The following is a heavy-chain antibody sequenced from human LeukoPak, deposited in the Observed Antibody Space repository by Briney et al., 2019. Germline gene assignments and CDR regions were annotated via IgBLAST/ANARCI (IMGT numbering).Heavy chain of an antibody. CDR1: GYTFTSYG. CDR3: ARDGWELLPPDY. D-gene: IGHD1-26*01. J-gene: IGHJ4*02. V-gene: IGHV1-18*01. CDR2: ISAYNGNT. Sequence: ASVKVSCKASGYTFTSYGISWLRQASGQGLEWMGWISAYNGNTNYAQKLQGRVTMTTDTSTSTAYMELRSLRSDDTAVYYCARDGWELLPPDYWGQGTLVTVSS.